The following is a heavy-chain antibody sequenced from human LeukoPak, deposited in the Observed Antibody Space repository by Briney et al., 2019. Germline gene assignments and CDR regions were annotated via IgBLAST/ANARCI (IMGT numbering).Heavy chain of an antibody. V-gene: IGHV3-30*03. CDR3: ARAPGYYDSSGYPYYFDY. CDR1: GFTFSSYG. Sequence: GGSLRLSCAASGFTFSSYGMHWVRQAPGKGLEWVAVISYDGSNKYYADSVKGRFTISRDNSKNTLYLQMNSLRAEDTAVYYCARAPGYYDSSGYPYYFDYWGQGTLVTVSS. J-gene: IGHJ4*02. D-gene: IGHD3-22*01. CDR2: ISYDGSNK.